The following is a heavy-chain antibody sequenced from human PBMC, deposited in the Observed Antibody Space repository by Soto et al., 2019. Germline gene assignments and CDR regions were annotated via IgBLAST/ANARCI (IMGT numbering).Heavy chain of an antibody. CDR3: ARMYYYDSSGYYRRGGSDY. V-gene: IGHV1-69*13. Sequence: SVKVSCKASGGTFSSYAISWVRQAPGQGLEWMGGIIPIFGTANYAQKFQGRVTITADESTSTAYMELSSLRSEDTTVYYCARMYYYDSSGYYRRGGSDYWGQGTLVTVSS. D-gene: IGHD3-22*01. J-gene: IGHJ4*02. CDR2: IIPIFGTA. CDR1: GGTFSSYA.